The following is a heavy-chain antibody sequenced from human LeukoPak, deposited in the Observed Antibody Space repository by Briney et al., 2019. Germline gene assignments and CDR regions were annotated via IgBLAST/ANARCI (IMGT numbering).Heavy chain of an antibody. CDR1: GLTFSSYG. J-gene: IGHJ5*02. CDR2: IRYDGSNK. V-gene: IGHV3-30*02. D-gene: IGHD3-10*01. Sequence: GGSLRLSCAASGLTFSSYGMHWVRQAPGKGLEWVAFIRYDGSNKYYADSVKGRFTISRDNSKNTLYLQMNSLRAEDTAVYYCAKDRVRGVINHWGQGTLVTVSS. CDR3: AKDRVRGVINH.